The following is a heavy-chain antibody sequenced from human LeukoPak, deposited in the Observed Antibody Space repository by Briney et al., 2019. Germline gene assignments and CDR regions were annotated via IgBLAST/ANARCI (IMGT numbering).Heavy chain of an antibody. CDR3: AREKHWYFDL. J-gene: IGHJ2*01. CDR1: GGSISSYY. CDR2: IYYSGST. V-gene: IGHV4-59*01. Sequence: SETLSLTCTVSGGSISSYYWSWIRQPPGKGLEWIGYIYYSGSTNYNPSLKSRVTISVDTSKNQFSLKLSSVTAADTAVYYCAREKHWYFDLWGRGTLVSVSS.